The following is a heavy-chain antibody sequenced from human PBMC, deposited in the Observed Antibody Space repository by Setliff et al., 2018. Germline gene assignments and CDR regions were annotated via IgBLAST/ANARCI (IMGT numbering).Heavy chain of an antibody. V-gene: IGHV3-7*03. CDR2: MNQDGSER. Sequence: PGGSLRLSCVASGFPLAIYGIHCVRQAPGKGLEWVANMNQDGSERYYVDSVKGRFTISRDNAKNSVYLQMNNLRAEDTAVYYCARDGDNYHDSGDYYHEFDYWGQGAQVTVSS. CDR1: GFPLAIYG. D-gene: IGHD3-22*01. J-gene: IGHJ4*02. CDR3: ARDGDNYHDSGDYYHEFDY.